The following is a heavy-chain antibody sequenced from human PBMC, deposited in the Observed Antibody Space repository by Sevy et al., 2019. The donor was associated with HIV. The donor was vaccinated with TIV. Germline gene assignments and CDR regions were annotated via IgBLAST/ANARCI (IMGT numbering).Heavy chain of an antibody. J-gene: IGHJ4*02. Sequence: GGSLRLSCAASGFTSSSHWMHWVRQAPGKGQVWVSRIKNDGSSTNYEGSVKGRFTISRDNVKNTVYLQMNSLRAEDTAVYYSARGHTSFPSSVDYWGQGTLVTVSS. CDR3: ARGHTSFPSSVDY. D-gene: IGHD6-19*01. V-gene: IGHV3-74*01. CDR2: IKNDGSST. CDR1: GFTSSSHW.